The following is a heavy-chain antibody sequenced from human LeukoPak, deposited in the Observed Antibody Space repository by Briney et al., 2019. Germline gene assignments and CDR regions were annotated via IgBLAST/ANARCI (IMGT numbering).Heavy chain of an antibody. CDR3: AREGPGGYYFDY. CDR2: IYYSGST. D-gene: IGHD3-10*01. Sequence: PSQTLSLTCTVSGGSISSGGYYWSWIRQHPGKGLEWIGYIYYSGSTYYNPSLKSRVTISVDTSKNQFSLKLSSVTAADTAVYHCAREGPGGYYFDYWGQGTLVTVSS. J-gene: IGHJ4*02. V-gene: IGHV4-31*03. CDR1: GGSISSGGYY.